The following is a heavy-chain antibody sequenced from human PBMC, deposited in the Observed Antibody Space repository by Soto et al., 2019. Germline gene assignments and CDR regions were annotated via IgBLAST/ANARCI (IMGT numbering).Heavy chain of an antibody. D-gene: IGHD6-6*01. V-gene: IGHV4-34*01. CDR1: GGPFSGYY. Sequence: SETLSLTCAVYGGPFSGYYWSWIRQPPGKGLEWIGEINHSGSTNYNPSLKSRVTISVHTSKNQFSLKLSSVTAADTAVYYCARSSIAARRADPHFDYWGQGTLVTVSS. CDR2: INHSGST. CDR3: ARSSIAARRADPHFDY. J-gene: IGHJ4*02.